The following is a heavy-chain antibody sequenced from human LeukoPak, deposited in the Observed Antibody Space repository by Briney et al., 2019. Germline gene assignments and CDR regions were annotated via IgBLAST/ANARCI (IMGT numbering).Heavy chain of an antibody. CDR3: ASFRPSYDILTGYSYCFDY. V-gene: IGHV4-39*07. CDR1: GGSISSSSYY. D-gene: IGHD3-9*01. Sequence: KPSETLSLTCTVSGGSISSSSYYWGWIRQPPGKGLEWIGSIYYSGSTYYNPSLKSRVTISVDTSKNQFSLKLSSVTAADTAVYYCASFRPSYDILTGYSYCFDYWGQGTLVTVSS. J-gene: IGHJ4*02. CDR2: IYYSGST.